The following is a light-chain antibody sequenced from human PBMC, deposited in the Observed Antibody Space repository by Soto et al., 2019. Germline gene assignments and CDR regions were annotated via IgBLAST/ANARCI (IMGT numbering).Light chain of an antibody. J-gene: IGKJ1*01. V-gene: IGKV1-5*01. CDR3: QQYNSYSGT. CDR2: DAS. Sequence: DIQMTQSPSTLSASVGDRVTITCRASQSISSWLAWYQQKPGKAPKLLIYDASSLESGVPSRFSGSGSGTRFPPTLSSLQPDDFANGYCQQYNSYSGTFGQGTKVEIK. CDR1: QSISSW.